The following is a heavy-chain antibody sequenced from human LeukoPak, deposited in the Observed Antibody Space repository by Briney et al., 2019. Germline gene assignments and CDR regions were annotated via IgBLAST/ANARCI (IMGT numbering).Heavy chain of an antibody. CDR3: AKDYGDYRHYFDY. Sequence: GGSLRLSCAASGFTFDDYAMHWVRQAPGKGLERVSGISWNSGSIGYADSVKGRFTISRDNAKNSLYLQMNSLRAEDTALYYCAKDYGDYRHYFDYWGQGTLVTVSS. CDR1: GFTFDDYA. V-gene: IGHV3-9*01. D-gene: IGHD4-17*01. J-gene: IGHJ4*02. CDR2: ISWNSGSI.